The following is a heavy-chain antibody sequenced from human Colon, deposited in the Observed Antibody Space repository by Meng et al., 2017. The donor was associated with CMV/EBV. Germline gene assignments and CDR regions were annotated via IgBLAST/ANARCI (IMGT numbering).Heavy chain of an antibody. J-gene: IGHJ6*02. D-gene: IGHD3-10*01. CDR3: ATHPRPSGNSKNVPV. CDR2: ISWNSGSI. V-gene: IGHV3-9*01. CDR1: GFTIGDYT. Sequence: LRLSCTASGFTIGDYTMHWVRQAPGKGLEWVSGISWNSGSIGYADSVKGRFTISRDNAKNSLYLQMNSLRTEDTAFYYCATHPRPSGNSKNVPVWGQGTTVTVSS.